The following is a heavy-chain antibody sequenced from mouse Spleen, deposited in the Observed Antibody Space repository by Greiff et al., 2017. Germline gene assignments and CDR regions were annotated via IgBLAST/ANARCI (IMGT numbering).Heavy chain of an antibody. J-gene: IGHJ3*01. D-gene: IGHD1-1*01. CDR2: IHPNSGST. V-gene: IGHV1-64*01. Sequence: VQLQQPGAELVKPGASVKLSCKASGYTFTSYWMHWVKQRPGQGLEWIGMIHPNSGSTNYNEKFKGKATLTVDTSSSTAYMELHSLTSEDSAVYFCARKDYGSSPFAYWGQGTLVTVSA. CDR3: ARKDYGSSPFAY. CDR1: GYTFTSYW.